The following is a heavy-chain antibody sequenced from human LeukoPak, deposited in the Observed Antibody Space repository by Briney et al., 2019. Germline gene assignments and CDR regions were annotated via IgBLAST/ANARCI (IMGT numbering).Heavy chain of an antibody. V-gene: IGHV3-21*01. CDR1: GFTFSSYS. CDR3: ARDSGYYYDSSGEGLFDY. Sequence: PGGSLRLSCAASGFTFSSYSMNWVRQAPGKGLEWVSSISSSSSYIYYADSVKGRFTISRDNAKNSLYLQMNSLRAEDKAVYYCARDSGYYYDSSGEGLFDYWGQGTLVTVSS. CDR2: ISSSSSYI. J-gene: IGHJ4*02. D-gene: IGHD3-22*01.